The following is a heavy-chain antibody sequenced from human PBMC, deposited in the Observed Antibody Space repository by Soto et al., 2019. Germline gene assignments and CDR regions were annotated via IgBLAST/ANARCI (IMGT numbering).Heavy chain of an antibody. V-gene: IGHV1-8*01. Sequence: ASVKVSCKASGYTFTSYDINWVRQATLQGLEWMGWMNPNSGNTGYAQKFQGRVTMTRNNSISTAYMELSSLRSEDTAVYYCARIERYQLLERSYYHYYGMGVWGQGTTVTVSS. CDR1: GYTFTSYD. CDR3: ARIERYQLLERSYYHYYGMGV. D-gene: IGHD2-2*01. J-gene: IGHJ6*02. CDR2: MNPNSGNT.